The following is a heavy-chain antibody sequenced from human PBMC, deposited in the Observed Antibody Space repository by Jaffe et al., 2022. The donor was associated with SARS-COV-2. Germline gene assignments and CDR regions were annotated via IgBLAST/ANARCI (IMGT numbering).Heavy chain of an antibody. J-gene: IGHJ4*02. CDR3: AKVREAGYYYDSSEQYYFDY. V-gene: IGHV3-23*01. D-gene: IGHD3-22*01. CDR1: GFTFSSYA. CDR2: ISGSGGST. Sequence: EVQLLESGGGLVQPGGSLRLSCAASGFTFSSYAMSWVRQAPGKGLEWVSAISGSGGSTYYADSVKGRFTISRDNSKNTLYLQMNSLRAEDTAVYYCAKVREAGYYYDSSEQYYFDYWGQGTLVTVSS.